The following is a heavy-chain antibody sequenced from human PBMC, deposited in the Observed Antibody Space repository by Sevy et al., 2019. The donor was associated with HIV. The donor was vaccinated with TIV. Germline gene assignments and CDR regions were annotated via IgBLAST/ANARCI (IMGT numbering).Heavy chain of an antibody. J-gene: IGHJ5*02. Sequence: ASVKVSCKASGYTFTSYDINWVRQATGQGLEWMGWMNPNSGNTGYAQKFQGRVTKTRNTSISTAYMELSSLRSEDTAVYYCARAMEYSSSWDWFDPWGQGTLVTVSS. V-gene: IGHV1-8*01. D-gene: IGHD6-13*01. CDR1: GYTFTSYD. CDR3: ARAMEYSSSWDWFDP. CDR2: MNPNSGNT.